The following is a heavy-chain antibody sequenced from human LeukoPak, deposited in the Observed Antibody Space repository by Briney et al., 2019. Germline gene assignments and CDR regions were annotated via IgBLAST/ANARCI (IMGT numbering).Heavy chain of an antibody. Sequence: RGSLRLSCAASGFTFSSYGMHWVRQAPGKGLEWVAFIRYDGSNKYYADSVKGRFTISRDNSKNTLYLQMNSLRAEDTAVYYCAKPSGSYLPVLDYWGQGTLVTVSS. D-gene: IGHD1-26*01. CDR1: GFTFSSYG. J-gene: IGHJ4*02. CDR3: AKPSGSYLPVLDY. V-gene: IGHV3-30*02. CDR2: IRYDGSNK.